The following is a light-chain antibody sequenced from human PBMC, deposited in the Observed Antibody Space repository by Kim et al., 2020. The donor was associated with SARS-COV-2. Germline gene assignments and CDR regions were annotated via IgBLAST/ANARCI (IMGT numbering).Light chain of an antibody. CDR2: DAS. CDR1: QSISNY. J-gene: IGKJ4*01. Sequence: GERATLSCRASQSISNYLAWYQQKPGQAPRLLIYDASNRAPGIPARFSGSGSGTDFTLSISSLQPEDFAVYFCQQRNNWPHLTFGGGTKVDIK. V-gene: IGKV3-11*01. CDR3: QQRNNWPHLT.